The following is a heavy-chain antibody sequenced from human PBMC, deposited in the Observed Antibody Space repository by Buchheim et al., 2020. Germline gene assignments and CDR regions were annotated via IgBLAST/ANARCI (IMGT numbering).Heavy chain of an antibody. V-gene: IGHV1-2*04. CDR3: AREISHSGGYYGPYYYYGMDV. Sequence: QVQLVQSGAEVKKPGASVKVSCKASGYTFTGYYMHWVRQAPGQGLEWMGWINPNSGGTNYAQKFQGWVTMTRDTSISTAYMELSRLRSDDTAVYYCAREISHSGGYYGPYYYYGMDVWGQGTT. CDR2: INPNSGGT. J-gene: IGHJ6*02. CDR1: GYTFTGYY. D-gene: IGHD1-26*01.